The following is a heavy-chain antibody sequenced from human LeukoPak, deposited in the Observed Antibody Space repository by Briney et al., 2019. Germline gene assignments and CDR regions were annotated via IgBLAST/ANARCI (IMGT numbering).Heavy chain of an antibody. J-gene: IGHJ6*03. V-gene: IGHV4-4*07. CDR1: GGSISSYY. Sequence: PSETLSLTCTVSGGSISSYYWSWIRQPAGKGLEWIGRIYTSGSTNYNPSLKSRVTMSVDTSKNQFSLKLSSVTAADTAVYYCARQGMDYGGIQHPYYYYYMDVWGKGTTVTVSS. CDR2: IYTSGST. CDR3: ARQGMDYGGIQHPYYYYYMDV. D-gene: IGHD4-23*01.